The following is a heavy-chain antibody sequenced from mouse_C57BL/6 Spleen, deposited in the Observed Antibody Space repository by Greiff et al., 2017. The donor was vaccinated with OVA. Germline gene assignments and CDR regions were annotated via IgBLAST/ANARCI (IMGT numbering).Heavy chain of an antibody. V-gene: IGHV3-6*01. Sequence: VQLQQSGPGLVKPSPSLTLSCSVSGYSFTRCYYRYLIRQFPGNNLECMGYIRYNGSNNYNPSFKNRISITRDTSNNPFFLKLNSVTTEDTATYCCASGSDYEAMDYWGQGTSVTVSS. CDR2: IRYNGSN. CDR3: ASGSDYEAMDY. J-gene: IGHJ4*01. CDR1: GYSFTRCYY. D-gene: IGHD2-13*01.